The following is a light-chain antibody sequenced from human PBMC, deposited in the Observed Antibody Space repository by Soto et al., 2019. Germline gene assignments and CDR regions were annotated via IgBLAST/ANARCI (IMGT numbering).Light chain of an antibody. CDR3: SSFTSSYTYV. J-gene: IGLJ1*01. CDR1: SSDVGGYTY. Sequence: QSALTQPSSVSGSPGQSITISCTGTSSDVGGYTYVSWYQQHPGKAPKLMIYDVTNRPSGVSNRFSGSKSGNTASLTISGLQAEDEADYYCSSFTSSYTYVFGTGTKVTVL. V-gene: IGLV2-14*01. CDR2: DVT.